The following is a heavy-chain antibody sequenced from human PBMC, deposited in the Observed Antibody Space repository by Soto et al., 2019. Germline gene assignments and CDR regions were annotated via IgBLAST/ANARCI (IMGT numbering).Heavy chain of an antibody. V-gene: IGHV4-34*01. J-gene: IGHJ4*02. CDR3: QGGDF. Sequence: SETLSLTCAVSGGSFRGYFWSWIRQSPDKGLEWIGEINDSGSTYYDPSFKSRLTISVDTSKSQISLTLTSVTAADSAVYYCQGGDFWGQGTRVTVSS. D-gene: IGHD3-16*01. CDR2: INDSGST. CDR1: GGSFRGYF.